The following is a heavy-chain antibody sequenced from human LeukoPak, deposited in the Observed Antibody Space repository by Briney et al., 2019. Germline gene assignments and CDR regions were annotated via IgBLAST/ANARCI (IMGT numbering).Heavy chain of an antibody. D-gene: IGHD2-2*01. CDR1: GFTFDDYA. V-gene: IGHV3-9*01. Sequence: GGSPRLSCAASGFTFDDYAVHWVRQAPGKGLEWVSGISWNSGSIGYADSVKGRFTISRDNAKNSLYLQMNSLRAEDTALYYCAKVGGSGSSTSSFDYWGQGTLVTVSS. CDR2: ISWNSGSI. J-gene: IGHJ4*02. CDR3: AKVGGSGSSTSSFDY.